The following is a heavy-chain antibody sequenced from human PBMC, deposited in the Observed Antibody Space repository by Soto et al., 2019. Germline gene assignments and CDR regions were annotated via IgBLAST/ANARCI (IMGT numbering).Heavy chain of an antibody. V-gene: IGHV3-74*01. CDR3: ARGRIAVAGTLGC. D-gene: IGHD6-19*01. CDR2: FNCDWSCI. J-gene: IGHJ4*02. Sequence: GGSLRLSCAASGFTFSSYWMHWVRQAPGKGLVWVSSFNCDWSCISFADFVKGRFPIFRDNAKNTLFLQMDSLRSEDTAVYYCARGRIAVAGTLGCWGQGTLVTVSS. CDR1: GFTFSSYW.